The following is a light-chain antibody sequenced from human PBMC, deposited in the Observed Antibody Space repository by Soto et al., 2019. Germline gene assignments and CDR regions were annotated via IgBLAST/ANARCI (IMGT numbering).Light chain of an antibody. V-gene: IGLV4-69*01. Sequence: QLVLTQSPSASASLGASVKLTCTLSSGHSSYAIAWHQQQPEKGPRYLMKLNSDGSHSKGDGIPDRFSGSSSGAERYLTISSLQSEDEGDYYCQTWGTGIPWVFGGGIQLTVL. CDR2: LNSDGSH. J-gene: IGLJ3*02. CDR3: QTWGTGIPWV. CDR1: SGHSSYA.